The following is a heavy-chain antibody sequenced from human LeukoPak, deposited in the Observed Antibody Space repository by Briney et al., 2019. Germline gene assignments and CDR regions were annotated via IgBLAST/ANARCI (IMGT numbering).Heavy chain of an antibody. V-gene: IGHV3-48*03. Sequence: PGGSLRLSCAASGFTFSSYEMNWVRQAPGKGLEWVSYISSSGSTIYYADSVKGRFTISRDNAKNSLYLQMNSLRAEDTAVYYCARESDVSIAAAFDYWGQGTLVTVSS. D-gene: IGHD6-13*01. CDR1: GFTFSSYE. CDR3: ARESDVSIAAAFDY. J-gene: IGHJ4*02. CDR2: ISSSGSTI.